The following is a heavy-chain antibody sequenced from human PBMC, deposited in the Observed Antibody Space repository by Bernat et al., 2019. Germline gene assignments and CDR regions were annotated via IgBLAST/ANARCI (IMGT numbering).Heavy chain of an antibody. CDR3: ARGCPACCSGGTCYGDAFDF. D-gene: IGHD2-15*01. CDR2: ISIYNGNT. J-gene: IGHJ3*01. V-gene: IGHV1-18*01. Sequence: QVQVVQSGAEVKRPGASVTVSCKPSGYTFTSYGINWVRQAPGQGLGWMGWISIYNGNTKYAQTLQGRVTLTRDTSTNTAYMELRSLRSDDTAVYYCARGCPACCSGGTCYGDAFDFWGQGTTVTVSS. CDR1: GYTFTSYG.